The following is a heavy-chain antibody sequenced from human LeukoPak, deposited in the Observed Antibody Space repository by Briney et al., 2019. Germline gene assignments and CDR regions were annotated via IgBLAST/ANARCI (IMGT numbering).Heavy chain of an antibody. J-gene: IGHJ4*02. Sequence: ASVKVSCKASGYTFTSYGISWVRQAPGQGLEWMGWISAYNGNTNYAQKLQGRVTMTTDTSTSTAYMELRSLRSDDTAVYYCARVEPRRWLQARDYWGQGTLVTVSS. CDR1: GYTFTSYG. D-gene: IGHD5-24*01. V-gene: IGHV1-18*01. CDR2: ISAYNGNT. CDR3: ARVEPRRWLQARDY.